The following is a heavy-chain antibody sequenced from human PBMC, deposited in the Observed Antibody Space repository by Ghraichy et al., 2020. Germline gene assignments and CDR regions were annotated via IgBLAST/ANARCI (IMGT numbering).Heavy chain of an antibody. CDR1: GFGFSSSW. D-gene: IGHD2-15*01. CDR3: ARAATIAGGTIGNDR. Sequence: GGSLRLSCAASGFGFSSSWMSWVRQAPGKGLEWVANIKQDGSAKYYVDSVKGRFTISRDNAKKSLYLEMNSLRAEDTAVYYCARAATIAGGTIGNDRWGQGTLVTVSS. CDR2: IKQDGSAK. J-gene: IGHJ5*02. V-gene: IGHV3-7*01.